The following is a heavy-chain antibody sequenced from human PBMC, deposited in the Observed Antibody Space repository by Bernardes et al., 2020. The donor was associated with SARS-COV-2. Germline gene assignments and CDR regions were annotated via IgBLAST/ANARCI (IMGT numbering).Heavy chain of an antibody. CDR3: VTWSQYDDFDI. Sequence: GGSLRLSCTASGITFSSYWMHWGRQVPGKGLVWVSRITPDGSNKDYAASVKGRFTISRDNAKNTVYLQMNSLRVEDTAVYYCVTWSQYDDFDIWGQGTPVTVSS. D-gene: IGHD3-3*01. J-gene: IGHJ3*02. V-gene: IGHV3-74*01. CDR2: ITPDGSNK. CDR1: GITFSSYW.